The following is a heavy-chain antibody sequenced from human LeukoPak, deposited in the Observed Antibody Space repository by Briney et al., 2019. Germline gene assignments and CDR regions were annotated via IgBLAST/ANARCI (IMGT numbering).Heavy chain of an antibody. V-gene: IGHV3-23*01. Sequence: PGGSLRLSCAASGFTFSSYAMSWVRQAPGKGLEWVSAISGSGGSTYYADSVKGRFTISRDDSKNTLYLQMNSLRAEDSAVYYCARASGSFDYWGQGTLVTVSS. D-gene: IGHD1-26*01. J-gene: IGHJ4*02. CDR1: GFTFSSYA. CDR2: ISGSGGST. CDR3: ARASGSFDY.